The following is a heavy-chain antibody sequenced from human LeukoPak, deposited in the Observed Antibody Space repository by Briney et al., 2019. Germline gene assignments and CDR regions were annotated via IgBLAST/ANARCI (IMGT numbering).Heavy chain of an antibody. V-gene: IGHV3-48*01. CDR1: GFTFSSYS. Sequence: GGSLRLSCAASGFTFSSYSMNWVRQAPGKGLEWVSYISSSSSTIYYADSVKGRFTISRDNAKNSLYLQMNSLRAEDTAVYYCARDDEYDCSSTSCLTKPFDYWGQGTLVTVSS. J-gene: IGHJ4*02. CDR3: ARDDEYDCSSTSCLTKPFDY. D-gene: IGHD2-2*01. CDR2: ISSSSSTI.